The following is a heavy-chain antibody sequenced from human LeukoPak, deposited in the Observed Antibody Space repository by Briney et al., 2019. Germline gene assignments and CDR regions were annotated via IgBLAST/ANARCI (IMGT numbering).Heavy chain of an antibody. CDR3: ARTEVAVAEGLNYYYYGMDV. Sequence: GESLQISCQDSGYSFTSYWIGWVRHMPGKGLEWMGIIYPGDSDTRYSPSFQGQVTISADKSISTAYLQWSSLKASDTAMYYCARTEVAVAEGLNYYYYGMDVWGQGTTVTVSS. J-gene: IGHJ6*02. V-gene: IGHV5-51*01. CDR2: IYPGDSDT. D-gene: IGHD6-19*01. CDR1: GYSFTSYW.